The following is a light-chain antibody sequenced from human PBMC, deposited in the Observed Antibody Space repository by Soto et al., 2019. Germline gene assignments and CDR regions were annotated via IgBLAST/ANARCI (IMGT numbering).Light chain of an antibody. CDR2: LGS. Sequence: DLVMTQSPLSLPVAPGEAASISCRSSESLLFTNGYNYLDWYVQKPGQSPQLLIYLGSHRAPGVPDRVSGSGSGTDFTLKISRVEAEDVGVYYCMQGVESPFTFGPGTKVDIK. J-gene: IGKJ3*01. CDR1: ESLLFTNGYNY. CDR3: MQGVESPFT. V-gene: IGKV2-28*01.